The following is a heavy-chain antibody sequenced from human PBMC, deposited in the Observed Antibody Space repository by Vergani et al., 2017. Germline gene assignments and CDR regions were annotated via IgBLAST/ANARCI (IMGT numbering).Heavy chain of an antibody. CDR1: GGTFSSYA. D-gene: IGHD3-3*01. V-gene: IGHV1-69*01. J-gene: IGHJ6*02. CDR3: ASRGITIFGVIIIRGYYYYGMDV. Sequence: QVQLVQSGAEVKKPGSSVKVSCKASGGTFSSYAISWVRQAPGQGLEWMGGIIPIFGTANYAQKFQGRVTITADEPTSTAYMELSSLRSEDTAVYYCASRGITIFGVIIIRGYYYYGMDVWGQGTTVTVSS. CDR2: IIPIFGTA.